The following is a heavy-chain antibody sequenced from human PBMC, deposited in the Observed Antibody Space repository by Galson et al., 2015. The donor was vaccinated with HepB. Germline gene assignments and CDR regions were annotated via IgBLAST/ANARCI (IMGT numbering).Heavy chain of an antibody. CDR3: ARVAGTIYYYGMDV. V-gene: IGHV6-1*01. D-gene: IGHD2-15*01. CDR2: TYYRAKWYN. CDR1: GDSVSSNSAA. J-gene: IGHJ6*02. Sequence: CAISGDSVSSNSAAWYWIRQSPSRGLEWLRRTYYRAKWYNDYAVSVRGRITINSDTSKNQFSLHLNFVTPEDTAVYYCARVAGTIYYYGMDVWGQGTTVTVSS.